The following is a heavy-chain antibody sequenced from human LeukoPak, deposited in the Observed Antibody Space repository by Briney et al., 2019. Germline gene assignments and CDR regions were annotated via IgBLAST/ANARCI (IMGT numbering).Heavy chain of an antibody. Sequence: GGSLRLSCAASGFTFSRYGLHWVRQAPGKGLEWVALIGHDGADKYYADSVKGRFLISRDNSKNTLYLQMNSLRAEDTAVYYCARDPGYNYGYDYWGQGTLVTVSS. V-gene: IGHV3-30*14. J-gene: IGHJ4*02. CDR3: ARDPGYNYGYDY. CDR2: IGHDGADK. D-gene: IGHD5-18*01. CDR1: GFTFSRYG.